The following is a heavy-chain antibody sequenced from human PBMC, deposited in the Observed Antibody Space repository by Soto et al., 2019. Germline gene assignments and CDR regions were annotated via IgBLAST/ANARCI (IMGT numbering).Heavy chain of an antibody. CDR1: GGSFSGYY. CDR3: ANHGSY. CDR2: INHSGST. J-gene: IGHJ4*02. V-gene: IGHV4-34*01. Sequence: QVQLQQWGAGLLQPSETLSLTCAVYGGSFSGYYWTWIRQPPGKGLEWIGEINHSGSTNYNPSLKSRVTISIHTSKNQFSLKLSSVTAADTAVYYCANHGSYWGQGTLVTVSS.